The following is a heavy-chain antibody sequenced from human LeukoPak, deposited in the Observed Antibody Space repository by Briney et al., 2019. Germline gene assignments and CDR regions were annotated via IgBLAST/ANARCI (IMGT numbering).Heavy chain of an antibody. CDR1: GGSLSNSF. CDR2: IYYTGNT. V-gene: IGHV4-59*01. J-gene: IGHJ4*02. Sequence: SETLSLTCTVSGGSLSNSFWSWIRQPPGKGLEWIAYIYYTGNTKYNPSLKSRVTISVDTSKNQFSLRLNSVTAADTAVYYCARDSGSSPTFDYWGQGTLVTVSS. D-gene: IGHD1-26*01. CDR3: ARDSGSSPTFDY.